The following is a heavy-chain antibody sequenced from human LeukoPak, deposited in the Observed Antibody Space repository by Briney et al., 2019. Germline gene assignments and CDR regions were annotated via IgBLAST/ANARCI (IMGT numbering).Heavy chain of an antibody. CDR3: ERDGRVLWFGELLRKGDAFDI. J-gene: IGHJ3*02. V-gene: IGHV1-8*01. CDR2: MNPNSGNT. CDR1: GYTFTSYD. Sequence: ASVKVSCKASGYTFTSYDINWVRQATGQGLEWMGWMNPNSGNTGYAQKFQGRVTMTRNTSISTAYMELSSLRSEDTAVYYCERDGRVLWFGELLRKGDAFDIWGQGTMVTVSS. D-gene: IGHD3-10*01.